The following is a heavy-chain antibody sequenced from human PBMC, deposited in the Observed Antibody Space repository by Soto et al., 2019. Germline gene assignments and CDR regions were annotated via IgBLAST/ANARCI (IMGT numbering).Heavy chain of an antibody. CDR2: IFSNDDK. V-gene: IGHV2-26*01. CDR1: GLSLSNGKLG. J-gene: IGHJ5*02. D-gene: IGHD2-2*01. Sequence: QVTLKESGPVLVKPTETLTLTCTVSGLSLSNGKLGVSWIRQPPGKALEWLAHIFSNDDKSYSTSLRSRVTISQDTSRSQVVLTMTTMDPLDSATYYCALIKDCSRTDCYLASFDPWGQGTLVTVSS. CDR3: ALIKDCSRTDCYLASFDP.